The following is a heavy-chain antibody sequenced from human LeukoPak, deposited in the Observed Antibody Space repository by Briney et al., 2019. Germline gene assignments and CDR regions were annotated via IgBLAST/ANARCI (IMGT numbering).Heavy chain of an antibody. V-gene: IGHV3-23*01. CDR2: ISGSGGST. D-gene: IGHD3-22*01. CDR1: GFTFSSYA. J-gene: IGHJ4*02. Sequence: PGGPLRLSCAASGFTFSSYAMSWVRQAPGKGLEWVSAISGSGGSTYYADSVKGRFTISRDNSKHTLYLQMNSLRAEDTAVYYCTTEVRYYYDSSGVYWGQGTLVTVSS. CDR3: TTEVRYYYDSSGVY.